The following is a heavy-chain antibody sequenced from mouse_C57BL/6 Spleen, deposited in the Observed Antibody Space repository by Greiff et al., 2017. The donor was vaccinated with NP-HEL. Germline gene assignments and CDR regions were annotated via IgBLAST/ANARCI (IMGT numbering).Heavy chain of an antibody. CDR1: GYSITSGYY. CDR2: ISYDGSN. J-gene: IGHJ3*01. D-gene: IGHD1-1*01. CDR3: AIYGSSYSFAY. V-gene: IGHV3-6*01. Sequence: VQLQQSGPGLVKPSQSLSLTCSVTGYSITSGYYWNWIRQFPGNKLEWMGYISYDGSNNYNPSLKNRISITRDTSKNQFFLKLNSVTTEDTATYYCAIYGSSYSFAYWGQGTLVTVSA.